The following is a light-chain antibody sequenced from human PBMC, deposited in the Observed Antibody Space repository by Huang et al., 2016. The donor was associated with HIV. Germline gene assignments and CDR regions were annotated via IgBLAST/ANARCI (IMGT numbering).Light chain of an antibody. V-gene: IGKV3-11*01. CDR1: QRVSSY. J-gene: IGKJ1*01. Sequence: EIVLTQSPATLSLSPGESATLSCRASQRVSSYLAWYQQNPGQAPRLLIYDASNRATGIPARFSGSGSGTDFTLTISSLEPEDFAVYYCQQRSNLWTFGQGTKVEIK. CDR3: QQRSNLWT. CDR2: DAS.